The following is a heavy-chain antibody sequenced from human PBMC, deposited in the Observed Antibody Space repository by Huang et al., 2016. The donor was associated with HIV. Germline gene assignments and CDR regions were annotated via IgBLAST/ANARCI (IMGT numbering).Heavy chain of an antibody. CDR2: FRTVVDVP. CDR1: GGPFRSYS. V-gene: IGHV1-69*04. Sequence: QVQLLQSGAEVKKPGSSVKVSCKASGGPFRSYSIAWVRQAPGQGLEWRSMFRTVVDVPNDAQKLQGRVRGTADESTSIVYMELRDLRPDDTAVYFCARGSLEYSVSSSLDYWGQGTHVTVSS. D-gene: IGHD4-4*01. J-gene: IGHJ4*02. CDR3: ARGSLEYSVSSSLDY.